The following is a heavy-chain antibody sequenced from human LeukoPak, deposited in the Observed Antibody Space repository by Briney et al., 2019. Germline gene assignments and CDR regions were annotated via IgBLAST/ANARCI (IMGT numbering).Heavy chain of an antibody. Sequence: GGSLRLSCAASGFTFSSYSMNWVRQAPGKELEWVSSISSSSSYIYYADSVKGRFTISRDNAKNSLYLQMNSLRAEDTAVYYCARGGDDYVWGSYRYSYFDYWGQGTLVTVSS. J-gene: IGHJ4*02. CDR3: ARGGDDYVWGSYRYSYFDY. CDR2: ISSSSSYI. V-gene: IGHV3-21*01. D-gene: IGHD3-16*02. CDR1: GFTFSSYS.